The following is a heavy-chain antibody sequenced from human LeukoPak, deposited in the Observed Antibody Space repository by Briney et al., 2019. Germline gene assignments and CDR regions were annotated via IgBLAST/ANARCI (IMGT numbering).Heavy chain of an antibody. V-gene: IGHV2-5*02. D-gene: IGHD3-10*01. CDR3: ANRGRGTMFRGVPLGWYFDL. CDR2: IYWDDDK. J-gene: IGHJ2*01. CDR1: GFSLSTSGVG. Sequence: SGPTLVNPTQTLTLTCTFSGFSLSTSGVGVGWIRQPPGKALEWLALIYWDDDKRYSPSLKSRLTITKDTSKNQLVLTMTNMDPVDTATYSCANRGRGTMFRGVPLGWYFDLWGRGTLVTVSS.